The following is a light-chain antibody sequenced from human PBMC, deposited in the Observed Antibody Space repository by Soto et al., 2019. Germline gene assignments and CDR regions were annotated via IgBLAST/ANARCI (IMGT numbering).Light chain of an antibody. CDR1: SSDVGGYNY. J-gene: IGLJ2*01. Sequence: QSALTQPPSASGSPGQSVTISCTGTSSDVGGYNYVSWYQQHPGKAPKLMIYEVNQRPSGVPDRFSGSKSGSTASLTVSGLQGEDEAEYYCSSYGDSIIVIYGGGTKLTVL. CDR2: EVN. CDR3: SSYGDSIIVI. V-gene: IGLV2-8*01.